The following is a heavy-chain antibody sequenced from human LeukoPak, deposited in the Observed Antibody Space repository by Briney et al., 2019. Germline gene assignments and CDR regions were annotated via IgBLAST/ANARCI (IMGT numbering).Heavy chain of an antibody. V-gene: IGHV1-18*01. CDR3: ARDRPVLDYDFWSGYDY. D-gene: IGHD3-3*01. CDR2: ISAYNGNT. Sequence: ASVKVSCKASGYTFTSYGISWVRQAPGQGLEWMGWISAYNGNTNYAQKLQGRVTMTTDTSTSTAYMELRSLRSDDTAVYHCARDRPVLDYDFWSGYDYWGQGTLVTVSS. J-gene: IGHJ4*02. CDR1: GYTFTSYG.